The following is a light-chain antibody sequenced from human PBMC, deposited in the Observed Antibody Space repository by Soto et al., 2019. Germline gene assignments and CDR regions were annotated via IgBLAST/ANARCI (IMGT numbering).Light chain of an antibody. J-gene: IGKJ5*01. V-gene: IGKV3-20*01. CDR2: GAS. Sequence: EIVLTKSPVTLSLSQGERTTLSCRASQSVSNNYLAWYQQKPGQAPRLLISGASTGATGIPARFSGSGSGTDFTLTISRLEPEDFAVYYCQQYGSSPITFGQGTLLEI. CDR1: QSVSNNY. CDR3: QQYGSSPIT.